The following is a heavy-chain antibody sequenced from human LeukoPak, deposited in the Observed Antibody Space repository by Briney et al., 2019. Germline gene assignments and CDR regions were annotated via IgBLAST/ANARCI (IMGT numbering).Heavy chain of an antibody. V-gene: IGHV3-15*01. CDR3: YDPQKSFDY. D-gene: IGHD3-16*01. CDR2: IKSKTDGGTT. CDR1: GFTVSNNY. J-gene: IGHJ4*02. Sequence: GGSLRLSCAASGFTVSNNYMSWVRQAPGKGLEWVGRIKSKTDGGTTDYAAPVKGRFTISRDDSKNTLYLQMNSLKTEDTAVYYCYDPQKSFDYWGQGTLVTVSS.